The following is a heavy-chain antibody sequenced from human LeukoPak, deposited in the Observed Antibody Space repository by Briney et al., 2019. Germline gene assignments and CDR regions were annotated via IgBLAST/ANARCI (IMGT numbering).Heavy chain of an antibody. CDR1: GGTFSSYA. CDR3: AREEVPAATIYYGMDV. V-gene: IGHV1-69*13. D-gene: IGHD2-2*01. CDR2: IIPIFGTA. J-gene: IGHJ6*04. Sequence: SVKVSCKASGGTFSSYAISWVRQAPGQGLEWMGGIIPIFGTANYAQKFQGRVTITADESTSTAYMELSSLRSEDTAVYYCAREEVPAATIYYGMDVWGKGTTVTVSS.